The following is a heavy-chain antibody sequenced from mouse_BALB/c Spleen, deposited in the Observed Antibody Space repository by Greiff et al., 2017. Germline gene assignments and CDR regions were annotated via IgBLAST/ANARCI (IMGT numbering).Heavy chain of an antibody. V-gene: IGHV3-2*02. CDR3: ARDYDGGVYAMDY. J-gene: IGHJ4*01. Sequence: EVQLVESGPGLVKPSQSLSLTCTVTGYSITSDYAWNWIRQFPGNKLEWMGYISYSGSTSYNPSLKSRISITRDTSKNQFFLQLNSVTTEDTATYYCARDYDGGVYAMDYWGQGTSVTVSS. CDR1: GYSITSDYA. D-gene: IGHD2-4*01. CDR2: ISYSGST.